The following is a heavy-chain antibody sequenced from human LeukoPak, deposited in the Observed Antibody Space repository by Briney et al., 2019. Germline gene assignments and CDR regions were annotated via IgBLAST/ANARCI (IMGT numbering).Heavy chain of an antibody. CDR3: ARKDWNDVRAFDI. CDR2: IYYSGST. D-gene: IGHD1-1*01. Sequence: SETLSLTCTVSGGSISSYYWSWIRQPPGKGLEWIGYIYYSGSTNYNPSLKSRVTISVDTSTKQFSLKLSSVTAADTAVYYCARKDWNDVRAFDIWGQGTTVTVSS. V-gene: IGHV4-59*12. J-gene: IGHJ3*02. CDR1: GGSISSYY.